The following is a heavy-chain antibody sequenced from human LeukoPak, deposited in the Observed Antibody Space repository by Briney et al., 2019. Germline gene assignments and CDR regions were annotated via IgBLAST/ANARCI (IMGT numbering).Heavy chain of an antibody. Sequence: PSETLSLTCAVYGGSFSGYYWSWIRQPPGKGLEWIGEINHSGSTNYNPSLKSRVTISVDTSKNQFSLKLSSVTAADTAVYYCASPSKVPQYSSHPYYYYMDVWGKGTTVTVSS. J-gene: IGHJ6*03. CDR1: GGSFSGYY. D-gene: IGHD6-6*01. CDR3: ASPSKVPQYSSHPYYYYMDV. CDR2: INHSGST. V-gene: IGHV4-34*01.